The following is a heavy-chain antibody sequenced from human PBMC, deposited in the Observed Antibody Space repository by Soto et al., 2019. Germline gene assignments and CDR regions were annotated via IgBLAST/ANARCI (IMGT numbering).Heavy chain of an antibody. CDR1: GFTFSSYG. J-gene: IGHJ6*02. V-gene: IGHV3-30*18. D-gene: IGHD6-19*01. CDR3: AKEYSSGWEYYGMDV. CDR2: ISYDGSNK. Sequence: QVQLVESGGGVVQPGRSLRLSCAASGFTFSSYGMHWVRQAPGKGLEWVAVISYDGSNKYYADSVKGRFTISRDNSKNTLYLQMNSLRAEDTAVYYCAKEYSSGWEYYGMDVWGQGTTLTVSS.